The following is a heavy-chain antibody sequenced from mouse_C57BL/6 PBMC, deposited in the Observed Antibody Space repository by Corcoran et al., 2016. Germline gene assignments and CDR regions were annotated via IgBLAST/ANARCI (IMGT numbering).Heavy chain of an antibody. CDR2: IYPGGGYT. J-gene: IGHJ1*03. CDR3: ARSSSSFSYWYFDV. CDR1: GYTFTGYW. V-gene: IGHV1-63*01. Sequence: QVQLQQSGAELMKPGASVKLSCKATGYTFTGYWIGWAKQRPGHGLEWIGDIYPGGGYTNYNEKFKGKATLTADKSSSTAYMQFSSLTSEDSAIYYCARSSSSFSYWYFDVWGTGTTVTVSS. D-gene: IGHD1-1*01.